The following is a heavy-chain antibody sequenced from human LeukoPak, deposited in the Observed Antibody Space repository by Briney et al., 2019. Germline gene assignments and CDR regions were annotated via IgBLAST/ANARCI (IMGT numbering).Heavy chain of an antibody. D-gene: IGHD3-3*01. J-gene: IGHJ4*02. CDR1: GFTFSSYS. CDR2: ISSSSSYI. V-gene: IGHV3-21*01. Sequence: GGSLRLSCAASGFTFSSYSMNWVRQAPGKGLEWVSSISSSSSYIYYADSVKGRFTISRDNAKNPLYLQMNSLRAEDTAVYYCARDFYDFWSGYSFGLDYWGQGTLVTVSS. CDR3: ARDFYDFWSGYSFGLDY.